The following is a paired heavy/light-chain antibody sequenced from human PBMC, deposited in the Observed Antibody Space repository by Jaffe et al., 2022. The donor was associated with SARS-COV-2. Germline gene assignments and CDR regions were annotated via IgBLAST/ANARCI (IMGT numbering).Heavy chain of an antibody. J-gene: IGHJ4*02. CDR2: IDPSDSYT. Sequence: EVQLVQSGAEVKKPGESLRISCKGSGFSFTTHWISWVRQMPGKGLEWMGRIDPSDSYTNYSPSFQGHVTISADKSISTAYLQWSSLKASDTAIYYCARQGSGWYYFDYWGQGTLVTVSS. V-gene: IGHV5-10-1*03. CDR3: ARQGSGWYYFDY. CDR1: GFSFTTHW. D-gene: IGHD6-19*01.
Light chain of an antibody. CDR1: SSDVGGYNY. V-gene: IGLV2-8*01. Sequence: QSALTQPPSASGSPGQSVTISCTGTSSDVGGYNYVSWYQQHPGKPPKLMIYEVSKRPSGVPDRFSGSKSGSTASLTVSGLQSDDEADYYCISYAGSNNFVFGTGTKVTVL. CDR2: EVS. J-gene: IGLJ1*01. CDR3: ISYAGSNNFV.